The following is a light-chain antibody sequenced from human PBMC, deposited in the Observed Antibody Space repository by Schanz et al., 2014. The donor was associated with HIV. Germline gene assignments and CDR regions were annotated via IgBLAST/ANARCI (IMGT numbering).Light chain of an antibody. V-gene: IGKV1-17*01. J-gene: IGKJ3*01. CDR1: QDIRDD. CDR3: QQLNSYPLFA. CDR2: AAS. Sequence: DIQMTQSPSPLSASVGDRVTLTCRASQDIRDDLGWYQQKPGTAPKRLIYAASNLQSGVPSRFSASGSETEFTLTISSLQPEDFATYYCQQLNSYPLFAFGPGTKVDV.